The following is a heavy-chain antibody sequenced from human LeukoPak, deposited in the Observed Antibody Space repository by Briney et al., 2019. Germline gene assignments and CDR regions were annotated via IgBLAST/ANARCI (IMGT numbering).Heavy chain of an antibody. CDR1: GFTFSSYT. V-gene: IGHV3-21*04. J-gene: IGHJ6*02. CDR2: ISSSSYI. D-gene: IGHD3-10*01. CDR3: AREMYGSGSYNNVYYGMDV. Sequence: GGSLRLSCAASGFTFSSYTMNWGRQAPGKGLEWVSSISSSSYIYYAESVKGRFTISRDNAKNSLYLQMNSLRAEDTAVYYCAREMYGSGSYNNVYYGMDVWGQGTTVTVSS.